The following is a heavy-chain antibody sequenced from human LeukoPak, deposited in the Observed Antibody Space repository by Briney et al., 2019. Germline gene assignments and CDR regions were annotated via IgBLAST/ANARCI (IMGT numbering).Heavy chain of an antibody. Sequence: GGSLRLSCAASGFTFSSYGMHWVRQAPGKGLEWVAVIWYDGTNKYFADSVKGRFTISRDNSKNTLYLQMNSLRAEDTAVYYCARIGGDRHPIEYWGQGTLVTVSS. V-gene: IGHV3-33*01. CDR3: ARIGGDRHPIEY. D-gene: IGHD2-21*02. CDR2: IWYDGTNK. CDR1: GFTFSSYG. J-gene: IGHJ4*02.